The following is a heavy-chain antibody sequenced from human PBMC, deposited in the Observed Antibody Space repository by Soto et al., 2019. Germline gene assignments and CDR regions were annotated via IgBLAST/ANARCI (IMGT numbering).Heavy chain of an antibody. CDR1: GFNFRNFN. Sequence: GGSLRLSCEGSGFNFRNFNMIWVRQAPGQGLEWVSSVSGSSSYIYYADSVKGRFTVSRDNANNLVFLQMNGLRPEATAMYYCARDLRGYYCTWGRGTRCSVAS. J-gene: IGHJ6*04. V-gene: IGHV3-21*06. CDR2: VSGSSSYI. D-gene: IGHD1-26*01. CDR3: ARDLRGYYCT.